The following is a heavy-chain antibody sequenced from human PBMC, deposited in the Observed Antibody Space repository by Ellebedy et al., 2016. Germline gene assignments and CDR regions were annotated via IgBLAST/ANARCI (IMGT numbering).Heavy chain of an antibody. D-gene: IGHD3-10*01. CDR1: GGSIGMSTYY. CDR3: ARDDLRGRVDY. V-gene: IGHV4-39*07. CDR2: IYYTGST. Sequence: SETLSLTCTVSGGSIGMSTYYWGWIRQPPGKGLEWIGSIYYTGSTYHNTSLKSRVTISVDTSKNQFSLKLSSVTAADTAVYYCARDDLRGRVDYWGQGILVTVSS. J-gene: IGHJ4*02.